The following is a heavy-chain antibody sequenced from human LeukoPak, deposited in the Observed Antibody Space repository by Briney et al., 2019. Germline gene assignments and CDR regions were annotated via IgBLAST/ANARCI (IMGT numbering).Heavy chain of an antibody. Sequence: ASVKVSCTASGGTFSSYAISWVRQAPGQGLEWMGGIIPIFGTANYAQKFQGRVTITADESTSTAYMELSSLRSEDTAVYYCASGRAGIPDYWGQGTLVTVSS. CDR2: IIPIFGTA. V-gene: IGHV1-69*13. CDR3: ASGRAGIPDY. D-gene: IGHD2-2*02. J-gene: IGHJ4*02. CDR1: GGTFSSYA.